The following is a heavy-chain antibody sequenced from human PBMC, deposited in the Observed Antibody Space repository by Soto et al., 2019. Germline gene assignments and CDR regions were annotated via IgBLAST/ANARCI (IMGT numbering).Heavy chain of an antibody. V-gene: IGHV3-15*07. Sequence: GGSLRLSCAASGFTFSNAWMNWVRQAPGKGLEWVGRIKSKTDGGTTDYAAPVKGRFTISRDDSKNTLYLQMNSLKTEDTAVYYCTTDLFYLSPPLGVYWGQGTLVTVSS. CDR3: TTDLFYLSPPLGVY. CDR2: IKSKTDGGTT. D-gene: IGHD2-8*01. J-gene: IGHJ4*02. CDR1: GFTFSNAW.